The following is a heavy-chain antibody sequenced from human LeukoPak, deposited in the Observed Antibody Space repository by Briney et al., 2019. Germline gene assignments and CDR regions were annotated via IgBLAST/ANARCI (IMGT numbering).Heavy chain of an antibody. D-gene: IGHD4-17*01. CDR2: INWNGGST. CDR1: GFTFDDYG. V-gene: IGHV3-20*04. Sequence: GGSLRLSCAASGFTFDDYGMSWVRQAPGKGLEWVSGINWNGGSTGYADSVKGRFTISRDNAKNSLYLQMNSLRAEDTALYYCARADLDYGDYVVGYYYYYMDVWGKGTTVTISS. J-gene: IGHJ6*03. CDR3: ARADLDYGDYVVGYYYYYMDV.